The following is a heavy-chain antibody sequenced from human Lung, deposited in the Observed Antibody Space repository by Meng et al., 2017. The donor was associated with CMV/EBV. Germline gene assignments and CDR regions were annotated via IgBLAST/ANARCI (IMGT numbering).Heavy chain of an antibody. CDR2: ISGRGNDT. J-gene: IGHJ4*02. CDR3: ARLTPTYSSATVDY. Sequence: EVQLLVSGGNLVQPGXSLRLSCAASGFSFSNYAMPWVRQAPGRGLEWVSTISGRGNDTYYADSGKGRFTISRDNSKNTLYLQMNSLRAEDTAIYYCARLTPTYSSATVDYWGPGTLVTVSS. CDR1: GFSFSNYA. D-gene: IGHD2/OR15-2a*01. V-gene: IGHV3-23*01.